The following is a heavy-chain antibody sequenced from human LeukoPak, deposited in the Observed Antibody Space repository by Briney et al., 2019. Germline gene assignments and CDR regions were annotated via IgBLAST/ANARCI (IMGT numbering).Heavy chain of an antibody. J-gene: IGHJ4*02. CDR2: VSGRGDST. CDR1: GFTYSSYA. CDR3: AKGGVAGTGYFDY. Sequence: GGSLRLSCAASGFTYSSYAISWVRQAPGKGLEWVSAVSGRGDSTYYADSVKGRFTISRDNSKNTLYLQMNSLRAEDTAVYYCAKGGVAGTGYFDYWGQGTLVTVSS. D-gene: IGHD6-19*01. V-gene: IGHV3-23*01.